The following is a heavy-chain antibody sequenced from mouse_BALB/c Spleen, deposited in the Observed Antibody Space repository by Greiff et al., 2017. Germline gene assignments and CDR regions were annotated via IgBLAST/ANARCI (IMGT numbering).Heavy chain of an antibody. CDR1: GSTFSSFG. J-gene: IGHJ1*01. V-gene: IGHV5-17*02. CDR2: ISSGSSTI. CDR3: ARSGTTVHFDV. Sequence: EVMLVESGGGLVQPGGSRKLSCAASGSTFSSFGMHWVRQAPEKGLEWVAYISSGSSTIYYADTVKGRFTISRDNPKNTLFLQMTSLRSEDTAMYYCARSGTTVHFDVWGAGTTVTVAS. D-gene: IGHD1-1*01.